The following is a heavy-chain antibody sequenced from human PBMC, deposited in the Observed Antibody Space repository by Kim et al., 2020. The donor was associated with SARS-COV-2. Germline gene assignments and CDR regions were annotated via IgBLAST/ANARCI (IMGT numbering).Heavy chain of an antibody. CDR2: T. D-gene: IGHD3-3*01. CDR3: AERGWLPYQDY. Sequence: THYIASLKSRVSISVDTAKNQFSLRLSSVTAADTAVYYCAERGWLPYQDYWGQGTLVTVSS. V-gene: IGHV4-34*01. J-gene: IGHJ4*02.